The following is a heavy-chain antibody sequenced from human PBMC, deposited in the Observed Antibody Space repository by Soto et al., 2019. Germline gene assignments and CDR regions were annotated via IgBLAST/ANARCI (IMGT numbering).Heavy chain of an antibody. J-gene: IGHJ6*02. V-gene: IGHV3-21*01. D-gene: IGHD2-2*01. CDR3: ARLGCSSTSCQPPHYGMDV. CDR2: ISSSSSYI. CDR1: GFTFSSYS. Sequence: GGSLRLSCAASGFTFSSYSMNWVRQAPGKGLEWVSSISSSSSYIYYADSVKGRFTISRDNAKNSLYLQMNSLRAEDTAVYYCARLGCSSTSCQPPHYGMDVWGQGTTVTVSS.